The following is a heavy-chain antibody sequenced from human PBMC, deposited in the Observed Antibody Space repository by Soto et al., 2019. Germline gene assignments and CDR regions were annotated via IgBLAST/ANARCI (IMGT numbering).Heavy chain of an antibody. V-gene: IGHV4-59*01. CDR2: IYYTGST. CDR3: ARDKYSGGEFDY. Sequence: SETLSLTCTVSGGSISSYYWNWIRQPPGKGLEWIGYIYYTGSTKYNPSLKSRVTISVDTSNDQFSLRLSSVTAAGTAVYFCARDKYSGGEFDYWGQGTLVTVSS. J-gene: IGHJ4*02. D-gene: IGHD6-19*01. CDR1: GGSISSYY.